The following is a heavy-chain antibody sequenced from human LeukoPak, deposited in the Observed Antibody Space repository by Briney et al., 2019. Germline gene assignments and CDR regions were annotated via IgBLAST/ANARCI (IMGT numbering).Heavy chain of an antibody. CDR2: TYSGGRT. CDR1: GFTVSSNY. D-gene: IGHD4-17*01. V-gene: IGHV3-53*01. CDR3: ARVSPNPVTTLQYFHY. J-gene: IGHJ4*02. Sequence: GGSLRLSCAASGFTVSSNYMTWVRQAPGKGLEWVSVTYSGGRTYYADSVKGRFTISRDNSKNTWYLQMNRLRAEDTAVYYCARVSPNPVTTLQYFHYWGQETLVTVSS.